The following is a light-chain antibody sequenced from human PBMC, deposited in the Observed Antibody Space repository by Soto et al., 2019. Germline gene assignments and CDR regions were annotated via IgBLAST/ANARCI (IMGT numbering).Light chain of an antibody. CDR2: KAS. J-gene: IGKJ1*01. Sequence: DIQMTQSPSTLSASVGDRVTITCRASQVINRWLAWYQHKPGKAPKLLIYKASSLESGVPSRFSGSGSGTEFTFTISSLQPDDFATYYCQQYNTYVTFGQGTKVEIK. CDR1: QVINRW. CDR3: QQYNTYVT. V-gene: IGKV1-5*03.